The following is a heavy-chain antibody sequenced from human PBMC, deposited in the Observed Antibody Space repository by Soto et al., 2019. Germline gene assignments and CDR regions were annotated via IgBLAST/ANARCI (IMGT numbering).Heavy chain of an antibody. D-gene: IGHD2-15*01. CDR2: IWYDGSNK. CDR3: ARGGYCSGGSCYSRGNDY. Sequence: PGGCLRLSCAPSGFTFSSYGMHWVRQAPGKGLEWVAVIWYDGSNKYYADSVKGRFTISRDNSKNTLYLQMNSLRAEDTAVYYCARGGYCSGGSCYSRGNDYWGQGT. V-gene: IGHV3-33*01. CDR1: GFTFSSYG. J-gene: IGHJ4*02.